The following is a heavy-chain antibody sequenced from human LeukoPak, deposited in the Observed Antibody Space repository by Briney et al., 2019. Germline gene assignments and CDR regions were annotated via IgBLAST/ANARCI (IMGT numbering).Heavy chain of an antibody. D-gene: IGHD1-26*01. CDR2: IYTSAST. Sequence: SETLSLTCTVSGGSISSYYWSWIRQPPGKGLEWIGYIYTSASTNYNPSLKSRVTISVYTSKNQFSLKLSSVTAADTAVYYCARQVVGAYSYFDYWGQGTLVTVSS. CDR1: GGSISSYY. J-gene: IGHJ4*02. CDR3: ARQVVGAYSYFDY. V-gene: IGHV4-4*09.